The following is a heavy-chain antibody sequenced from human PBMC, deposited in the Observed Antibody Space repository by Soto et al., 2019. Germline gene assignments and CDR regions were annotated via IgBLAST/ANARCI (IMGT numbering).Heavy chain of an antibody. CDR3: AHFDWFIDY. Sequence: EVRLLESGGGLVQPGGSLRLSCAASGFTFSSYAMSWVRQAPGKGLEWVSAISGSGASTYYADSVKGRFTISRDNSKNTLYLKMNSLRAEDTAVYYCAHFDWFIDYWGQGTLVTVSS. CDR1: GFTFSSYA. D-gene: IGHD3-9*01. CDR2: ISGSGAST. J-gene: IGHJ4*02. V-gene: IGHV3-23*01.